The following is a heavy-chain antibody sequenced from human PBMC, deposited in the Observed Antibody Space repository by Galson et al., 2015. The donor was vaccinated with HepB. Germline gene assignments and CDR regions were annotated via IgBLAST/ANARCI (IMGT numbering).Heavy chain of an antibody. CDR3: TRDLGGAPGIFFDY. V-gene: IGHV1-18*04. J-gene: IGHJ4*02. Sequence: QSGAEVKKPGASVKVSCKASGYIFTDFGISWVRLAPGQGLEWMGWISAYNGNMKYAQNLQGRVTMTTDPSTSTAYMEVRSLTSDDTAVYYCTRDLGGAPGIFFDYWGQGILVTVSS. CDR1: GYIFTDFG. D-gene: IGHD6-13*01. CDR2: ISAYNGNM.